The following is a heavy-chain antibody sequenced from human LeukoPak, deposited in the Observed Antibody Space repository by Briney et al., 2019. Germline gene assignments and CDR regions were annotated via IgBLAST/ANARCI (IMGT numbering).Heavy chain of an antibody. V-gene: IGHV4-61*02. CDR2: IYTSGST. CDR1: GGSISSGSYY. D-gene: IGHD6-19*01. J-gene: IGHJ4*02. Sequence: PSETLSLTCTVSGGSISSGSYYWSWIRQPAGKGLEWIGRIYTSGSTNYNPALKSRVTISVDTSKNQFSLKLSSVTAADTALYYCARVSYTSGWYSDYFDYWGQGTLVTVSS. CDR3: ARVSYTSGWYSDYFDY.